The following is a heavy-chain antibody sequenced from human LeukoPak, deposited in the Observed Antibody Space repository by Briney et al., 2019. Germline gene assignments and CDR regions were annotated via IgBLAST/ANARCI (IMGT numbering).Heavy chain of an antibody. CDR3: ARAVRYCSGGSCLYYFDY. J-gene: IGHJ4*02. Sequence: LSLTCTVSGGSISSYYWSWIRQAPGKGLEWVSYISSSSSYTNYADSVKGRFTISRDNAKNSLYLQMNSLRAEDTAVYYCARAVRYCSGGSCLYYFDYWGQGTLVTVSS. V-gene: IGHV3-11*05. CDR2: ISSSSSYT. D-gene: IGHD2-15*01. CDR1: GGSISSYY.